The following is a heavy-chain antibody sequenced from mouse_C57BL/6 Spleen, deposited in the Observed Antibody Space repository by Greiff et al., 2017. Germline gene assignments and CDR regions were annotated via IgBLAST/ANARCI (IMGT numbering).Heavy chain of an antibody. V-gene: IGHV5-17*01. CDR3: ARSNHYGSSRWFAY. J-gene: IGHJ3*01. CDR1: GFTFSDYG. D-gene: IGHD1-1*01. Sequence: DVQLVESGGGLVKPGGSLKLSCAASGFTFSDYGMHWVRQAPEKGLEWVAYISSGSSTIYYADTVKGRFTISRDNAKNTLFLQMTSLRSEDTAMYYCARSNHYGSSRWFAYWGQGTLVTVSA. CDR2: ISSGSSTI.